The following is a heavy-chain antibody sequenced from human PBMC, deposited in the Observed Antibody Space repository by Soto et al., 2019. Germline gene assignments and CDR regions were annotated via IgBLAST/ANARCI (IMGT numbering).Heavy chain of an antibody. CDR2: IYSGGST. J-gene: IGHJ4*02. CDR3: ARDYSPTTHYD. V-gene: IGHV3-53*01. Sequence: EVQLVESGGGLIQPGGSLRLSCAASGFTVSNNYMSWVRQAPGKGLVWVSVIYSGGSTYYADSVKGRFTISRDNSKNTLYLQMNSLRAEDTAVYYCARDYSPTTHYDWGQGTLGTVSS. CDR1: GFTVSNNY. D-gene: IGHD3-10*01.